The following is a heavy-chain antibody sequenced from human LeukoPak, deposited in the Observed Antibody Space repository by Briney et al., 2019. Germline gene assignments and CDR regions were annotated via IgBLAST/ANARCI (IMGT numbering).Heavy chain of an antibody. CDR3: TRQSENFSLDY. CDR2: IRYDGSYK. D-gene: IGHD3-3*01. V-gene: IGHV3-30*02. J-gene: IGHJ4*02. Sequence: GGSLRLSCAASGFTFSSYGMHWVRQAPGKGLEWVAFIRYDGSYKFYSDSVTGRFTISRDNSKNTLYLQMNSLRAEDTAVYFCTRQSENFSLDYWGQGTLVTVSS. CDR1: GFTFSSYG.